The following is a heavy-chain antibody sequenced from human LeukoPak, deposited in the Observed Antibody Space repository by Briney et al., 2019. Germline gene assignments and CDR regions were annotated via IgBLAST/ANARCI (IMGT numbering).Heavy chain of an antibody. CDR3: ARTTFYDILTGAPSAFDY. CDR1: GFTFSSYW. V-gene: IGHV3-74*01. J-gene: IGHJ4*02. CDR2: INSDGSST. D-gene: IGHD3-9*01. Sequence: PGGSLRLSCAASGFTFSSYWMHWVRQAPGEGLVWVSRINSDGSSTSYADSVKGRFTISRDNAKNTLYLQMNSLRAEDTAVYYCARTTFYDILTGAPSAFDYWGQGTLVTVSS.